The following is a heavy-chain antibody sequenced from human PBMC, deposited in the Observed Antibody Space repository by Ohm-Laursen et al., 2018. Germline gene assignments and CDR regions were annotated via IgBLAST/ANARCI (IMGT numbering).Heavy chain of an antibody. V-gene: IGHV1-2*02. CDR3: ARESLSDYYDSSGYTVFDY. Sequence: GSSVKVSCNASGYTFTGYYMHWVRQAPGQGLEWMGWINPNSGGTNYAQKFQGRVTMTRDTSISTAYMELSRLRSDDTAVYYCARESLSDYYDSSGYTVFDYWGQGTLVTVSS. J-gene: IGHJ4*02. CDR2: INPNSGGT. D-gene: IGHD3-22*01. CDR1: GYTFTGYY.